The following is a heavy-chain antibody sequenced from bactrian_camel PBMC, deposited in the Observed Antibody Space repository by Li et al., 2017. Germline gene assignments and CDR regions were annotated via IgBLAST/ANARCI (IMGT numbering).Heavy chain of an antibody. Sequence: QVQLVESGGGSVQAGGSLRLSCAASGITFDARDMAWYRQAPGSKCELVATFSEFGAITYADSVRSRFTISQDNMKNTLYLQMYNLNLEDTAVYYCATGQVDDGGYCFFSIRGQGTQVTVS. CDR3: ATGQVDDGGYCFFSI. CDR1: GITFDARD. J-gene: IGHJ4*01. CDR2: FSEFGAI. D-gene: IGHD2*01. V-gene: IGHV3S53*01.